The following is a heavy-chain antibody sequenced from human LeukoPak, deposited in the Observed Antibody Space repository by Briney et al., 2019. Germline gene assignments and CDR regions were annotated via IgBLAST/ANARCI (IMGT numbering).Heavy chain of an antibody. CDR3: ARHTIFGVVKAWFDP. V-gene: IGHV3-20*04. CDR1: GFTFDDYG. J-gene: IGHJ5*02. CDR2: INWNGGST. D-gene: IGHD3-3*01. Sequence: GGSLRLSCAASGFTFDDYGMSWVRQAPGKGLEWVSGINWNGGSTGYADSVKGRFTISRDNSKNTLYLQMNSLRVEDTAVYYCARHTIFGVVKAWFDPWGQGTLVTVSS.